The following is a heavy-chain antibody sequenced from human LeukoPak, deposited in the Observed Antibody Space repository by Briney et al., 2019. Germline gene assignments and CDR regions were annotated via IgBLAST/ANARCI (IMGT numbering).Heavy chain of an antibody. CDR2: ISAYNGNT. J-gene: IGHJ4*02. Sequence: GASVKVSCKASGYTFTSYGISWLRQAPGQGLEWMGWISAYNGNTNYAQKLQGRVTMTTDTSTSTAYMELRSLRSDDTAVYYCARFLAYGSGSYKYYYDSSGYYYSDYWGQGTLVTVSS. CDR1: GYTFTSYG. CDR3: ARFLAYGSGSYKYYYDSSGYYYSDY. D-gene: IGHD3-22*01. V-gene: IGHV1-18*01.